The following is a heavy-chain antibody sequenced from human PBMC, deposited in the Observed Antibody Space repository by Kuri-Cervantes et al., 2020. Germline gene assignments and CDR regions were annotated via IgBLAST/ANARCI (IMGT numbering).Heavy chain of an antibody. V-gene: IGHV1-45*02. D-gene: IGHD1-26*01. CDR2: ITPFNGNT. CDR3: ASASGSYSLSAFDI. J-gene: IGHJ3*02. CDR1: GYTFTYRY. Sequence: SVKVSCKASGYTFTYRYLHWVRQASGRALEWMGWITPFNGNTNYAQKFQDRVTITRDRSMSTAYMELSSLRSEDTAMYYCASASGSYSLSAFDIWGQGTMVTVSS.